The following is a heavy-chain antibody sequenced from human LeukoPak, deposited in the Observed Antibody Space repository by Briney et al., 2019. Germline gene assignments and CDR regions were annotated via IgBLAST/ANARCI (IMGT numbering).Heavy chain of an antibody. J-gene: IGHJ4*02. D-gene: IGHD3-10*01. V-gene: IGHV4-59*01. Sequence: PSETLSLTCTVSGGSISSYYWSWIRQPPGKGLEWIGYIYYSGSTNYNPSLKSRVTISVDTSKNQFSLKLSSVTAADTAVYYCARAPYGSADYWGQGTLVTVSS. CDR3: ARAPYGSADY. CDR2: IYYSGST. CDR1: GGSISSYY.